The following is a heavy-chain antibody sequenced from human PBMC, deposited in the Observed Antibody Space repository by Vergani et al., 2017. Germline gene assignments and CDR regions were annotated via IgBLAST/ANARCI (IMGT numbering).Heavy chain of an antibody. CDR3: ARHSTVEWLVKLGWIDP. CDR2: IYRTGRT. J-gene: IGHJ5*02. Sequence: QVQLQESGPGLVKPSETLSLTCAVSGFSIDNGYYWDWIRQPPGKGLEWIGSIYRTGRTHFNPSLKSRVTISVDTSKNQFSLKLSSVTAADTAVYFCARHSTVEWLVKLGWIDPWGQGILVTVSS. CDR1: GFSIDNGYY. V-gene: IGHV4-38-2*01. D-gene: IGHD6-19*01.